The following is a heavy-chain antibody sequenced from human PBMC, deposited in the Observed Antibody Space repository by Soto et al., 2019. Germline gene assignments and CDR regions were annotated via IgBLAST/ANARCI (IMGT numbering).Heavy chain of an antibody. CDR1: GFSFSISP. D-gene: IGHD1-1*01. J-gene: IGHJ4*02. CDR3: ARDPKTSGGQHWTFNYFDS. CDR2: ISYDGTNK. Sequence: GGSLRLSCAASGFSFSISPMHWVRQAPGKGPEWVALISYDGTNKFYADSVKGRFTISRDNSKSTLYLQVDSLRPEDAAVYYCARDPKTSGGQHWTFNYFDSWGQGTLVTVSS. V-gene: IGHV3-30-3*01.